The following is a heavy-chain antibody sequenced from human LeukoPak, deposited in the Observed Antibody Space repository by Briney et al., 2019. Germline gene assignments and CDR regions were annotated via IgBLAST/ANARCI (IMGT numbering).Heavy chain of an antibody. CDR1: GYTFTCYY. Sequence: ASVKVSCKASGYTFTCYYMHWVRQAPGQGLEWMGWIKPNSGGTKYAQKFQGRVTMTRDTSIGTAYMELSRLRSDDTAVYYCARGYYYYYMDVWGKGTTVTVSS. CDR3: ARGYYYYYMDV. V-gene: IGHV1-2*02. J-gene: IGHJ6*03. CDR2: IKPNSGGT.